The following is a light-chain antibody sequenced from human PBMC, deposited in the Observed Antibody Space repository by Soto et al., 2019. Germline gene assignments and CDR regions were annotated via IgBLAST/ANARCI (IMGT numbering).Light chain of an antibody. CDR3: QQYYSTPRLT. J-gene: IGKJ4*01. Sequence: DIVMTQSPDSLAVSLGERATINCKSSQSVLYSSNNKNYLAWYQHKPGQPPKLLIYWASTRESGVPDRFSGSGSGKDFTLTISSLQAEDVAVYYCQQYYSTPRLTFGGGTKVEIK. V-gene: IGKV4-1*01. CDR1: QSVLYSSNNKNY. CDR2: WAS.